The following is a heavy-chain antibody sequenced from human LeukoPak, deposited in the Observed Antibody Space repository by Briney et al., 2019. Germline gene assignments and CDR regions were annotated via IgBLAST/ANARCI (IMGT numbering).Heavy chain of an antibody. D-gene: IGHD2-2*01. CDR2: INPSEGST. J-gene: IGHJ5*02. CDR3: ARDWGGAHCGTFGCYGYSWLDP. CDR1: GYTFTRYY. V-gene: IGHV1-46*01. Sequence: ASVKVSCKASGYTFTRYYIHWVRQAPGQGLEWVGVINPSEGSTTYAAKFQGRVTLTRDTSTSTLYMEVSSLRYEDTAVYYCARDWGGAHCGTFGCYGYSWLDPWGQGALVTVSS.